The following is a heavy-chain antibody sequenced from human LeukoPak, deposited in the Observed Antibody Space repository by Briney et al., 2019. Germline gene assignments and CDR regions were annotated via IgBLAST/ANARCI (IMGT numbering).Heavy chain of an antibody. Sequence: GGSLRLSCAASGFRFGIFCMTGIRRAPGRGLEGGGHIKEDGSQKNYIASVTGRFTIPRDNTKDSLYLQMNSLSAEDTAVCFCVRDVGWFHFDSWGQGILVTVSS. J-gene: IGHJ4*02. CDR1: GFRFGIFC. CDR2: IKEDGSQK. V-gene: IGHV3-7*01. CDR3: VRDVGWFHFDS. D-gene: IGHD2-15*01.